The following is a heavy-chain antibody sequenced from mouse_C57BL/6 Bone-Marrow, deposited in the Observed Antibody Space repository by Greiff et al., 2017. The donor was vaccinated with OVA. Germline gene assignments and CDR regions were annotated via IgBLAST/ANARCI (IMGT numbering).Heavy chain of an antibody. J-gene: IGHJ2*01. Sequence: EVKLMESGGGLVQPGDSLSLSCAASGFTFTNYYMSWVRQPPGKALEWLAFIRNKPNGSTTEYSASVKGRFTISRDDSQSILYLQMSALRAEDSATYYGARYKWSVSVDDFAYWGQGTVLTVSA. CDR2: IRNKPNGSTT. CDR3: ARYKWSVSVDDFAY. V-gene: IGHV7-3*01. CDR1: GFTFTNYY.